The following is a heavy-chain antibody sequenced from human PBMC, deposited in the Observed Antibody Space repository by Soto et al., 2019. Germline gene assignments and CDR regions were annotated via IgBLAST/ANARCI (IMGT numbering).Heavy chain of an antibody. V-gene: IGHV5-51*01. CDR2: TYPGDSDT. CDR3: AGSCEPNGGYYYYYYGMDV. Sequence: GQSPKVSSHGSGYRFTGYWSGRVLPLTGKGLEWMGITYPGDSDTRYSPSFQGQVTISADKSISTAYLQWSSLKASDTAMYYCAGSCEPNGGYYYYYYGMDVWGQGTTVTVTS. CDR1: GYRFTGYW. J-gene: IGHJ6*02. D-gene: IGHD3-10*01.